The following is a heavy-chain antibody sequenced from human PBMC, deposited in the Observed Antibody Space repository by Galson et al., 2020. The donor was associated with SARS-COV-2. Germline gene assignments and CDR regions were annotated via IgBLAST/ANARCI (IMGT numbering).Heavy chain of an antibody. Sequence: ETSETLSLTCTVSGGSISSGDYYWSWISQPPGTGLEWIGYIYYSGSTYYNPSLKSRVTISVDTSKNQFSLKLSSVTAADTAVYYCARGRKQWLVLGLRSYWFDPWGQGTLVTVSS. V-gene: IGHV4-30-4*01. CDR3: ARGRKQWLVLGLRSYWFDP. CDR2: IYYSGST. CDR1: GGSISSGDYY. D-gene: IGHD6-19*01. J-gene: IGHJ5*02.